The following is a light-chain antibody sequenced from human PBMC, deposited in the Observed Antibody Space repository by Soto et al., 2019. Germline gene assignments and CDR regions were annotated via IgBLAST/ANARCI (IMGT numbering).Light chain of an antibody. CDR1: QSLLDSDGYTY. V-gene: IGKV2-28*01. Sequence: DFVMTQSPLSLSVTPGEAASISCRSTQSLLDSDGYTYLHWYLQKSGQSPQLLIYLVSNRAYGVPDRFRGRASGTEFTLKISRLEAEDVVVYYCMKGLQNQFTFGPGTKVDIK. CDR3: MKGLQNQFT. CDR2: LVS. J-gene: IGKJ3*01.